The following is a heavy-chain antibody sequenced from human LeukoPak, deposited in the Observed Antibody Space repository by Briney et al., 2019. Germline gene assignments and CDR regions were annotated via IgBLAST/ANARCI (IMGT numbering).Heavy chain of an antibody. J-gene: IGHJ3*02. CDR3: AREGELLNAFDI. CDR2: IYYSGST. Sequence: SETLSLTCTVSGGSISSYYWSWIRQPPGKGLEWIGYIYYSGSTNYNPSLKSRVTISVDTSKNQLSLKLSSVTAADTAVYYCAREGELLNAFDIWGQGTMVTVSS. V-gene: IGHV4-59*01. D-gene: IGHD1-26*01. CDR1: GGSISSYY.